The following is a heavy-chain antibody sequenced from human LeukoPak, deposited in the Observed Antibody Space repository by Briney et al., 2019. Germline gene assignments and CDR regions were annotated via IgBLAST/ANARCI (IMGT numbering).Heavy chain of an antibody. CDR3: ARDRLLDYDFWSGYYRLHYYYGMDV. CDR2: IYYSGST. V-gene: IGHV4-59*01. J-gene: IGHJ6*02. D-gene: IGHD3-3*01. Sequence: SETLSLTCAVYGGSFSGYYWSWIRQPPGKGLEWIGYIYYSGSTNYNPSLKSRVTISVDTSKNQFSLKLSSVTAADTAVYYCARDRLLDYDFWSGYYRLHYYYGMDVWGQGTTVTVSS. CDR1: GGSFSGYY.